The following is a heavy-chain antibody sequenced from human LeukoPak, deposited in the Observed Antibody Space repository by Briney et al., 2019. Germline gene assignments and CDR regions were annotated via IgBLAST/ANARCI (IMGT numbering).Heavy chain of an antibody. CDR3: ASGAYCGGDCYSRAFDI. V-gene: IGHV4-34*01. CDR1: GGSFSGYY. D-gene: IGHD2-21*01. CDR2: INHSGST. Sequence: SETLSLTCAVYGGSFSGYYWSWIRQPPGKGLEWIGEINHSGSTNYNPSLKSRVTISVDTSKNQFSLKLSSVTAADTAVYYCASGAYCGGDCYSRAFDIWGQGTMVTVSS. J-gene: IGHJ3*02.